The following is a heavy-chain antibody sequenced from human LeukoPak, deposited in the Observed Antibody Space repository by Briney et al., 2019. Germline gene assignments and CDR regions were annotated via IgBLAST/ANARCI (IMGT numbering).Heavy chain of an antibody. D-gene: IGHD3-9*01. J-gene: IGHJ4*02. Sequence: GGALRLSCAASGFTFSSYAMSWVRQAPGKGLEWVSAISGSGGSTYYADSVKGRFTISRDNSKNTLYLQMNSLRAEDTAVYYCAKDLGYDILTGYCDYWGQGTLVTVSS. CDR3: AKDLGYDILTGYCDY. CDR2: ISGSGGST. CDR1: GFTFSSYA. V-gene: IGHV3-23*01.